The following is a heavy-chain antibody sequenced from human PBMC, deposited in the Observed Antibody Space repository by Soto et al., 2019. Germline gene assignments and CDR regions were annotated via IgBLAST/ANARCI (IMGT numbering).Heavy chain of an antibody. Sequence: QLQLQESGPGLVKPSETLSLTCTVSGGSISSSSYYWGWIRQPPGKGLEWIGSIYYSGSTYYNPSPKGRVTIXXDXSXXQFPLKLSSVTAADTAVYYCARHYYDSSGVSLSDYWGQGTLVTVSS. J-gene: IGHJ4*02. D-gene: IGHD3-22*01. CDR2: IYYSGST. V-gene: IGHV4-39*01. CDR3: ARHYYDSSGVSLSDY. CDR1: GGSISSSSYY.